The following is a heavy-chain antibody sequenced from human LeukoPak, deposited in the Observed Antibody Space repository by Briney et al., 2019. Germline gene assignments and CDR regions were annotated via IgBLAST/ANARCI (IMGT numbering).Heavy chain of an antibody. V-gene: IGHV3-23*01. CDR1: GFSLRSSE. CDR3: AKERLVGVKGIDY. CDR2: INSADNVE. D-gene: IGHD1-26*01. J-gene: IGHJ4*02. Sequence: GGSLRLSCAASGFSLRSSEMNWVRQAPGKGPEWVAHINSADNVEYYTDSVRGRFTISRDNSKNTLDLQMNSLRVEDTAVYYYAKERLVGVKGIDYWGQGTLVTVSS.